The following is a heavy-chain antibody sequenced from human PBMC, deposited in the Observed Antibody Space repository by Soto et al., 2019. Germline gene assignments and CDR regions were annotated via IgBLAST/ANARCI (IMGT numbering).Heavy chain of an antibody. V-gene: IGHV3-48*02. CDR1: GFTFSIYS. CDR2: MTSDTKTI. Sequence: EVQLVESGGGLVQPGGSLRLSCAVSGFTFSIYSMNWIRQAPGKGLQWVSYMTSDTKTIHYADSVKGRFTISRDNAKNLVYLQMTSLRDEDTAVYYWARSVEVHFDYWGQVTLVTISS. J-gene: IGHJ4*02. CDR3: ARSVEVHFDY. D-gene: IGHD6-19*01.